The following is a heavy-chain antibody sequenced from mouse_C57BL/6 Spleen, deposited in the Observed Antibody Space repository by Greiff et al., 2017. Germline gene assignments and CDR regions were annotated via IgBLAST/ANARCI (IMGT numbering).Heavy chain of an antibody. CDR1: GFSLTSYG. CDR2: IWSGGST. J-gene: IGHJ3*01. V-gene: IGHV2-2*01. Sequence: QVQLKQSGPGLVQPSQSLSITCTVSGFSLTSYGVHWVRQSPGKGLEWLGVIWSGGSTDYTAAFISRLSISKDNSKGQVFFKMNSLQADDTAIYYCARTYYSNYLFAYWGQGTLVTVSA. CDR3: ARTYYSNYLFAY. D-gene: IGHD2-5*01.